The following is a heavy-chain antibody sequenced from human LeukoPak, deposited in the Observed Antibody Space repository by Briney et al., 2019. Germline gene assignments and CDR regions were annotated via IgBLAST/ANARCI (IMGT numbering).Heavy chain of an antibody. Sequence: GESLKISCQGSGYTFTNYWITWVRQMPGKGLEWMGRIDPSDSHTTYSPSFQDHVTISADKSISTAYLQWSSLKASDTAMYYCARTPYADDYWGQGTLVTVSS. D-gene: IGHD3-16*01. CDR1: GYTFTNYW. CDR3: ARTPYADDY. CDR2: IDPSDSHT. J-gene: IGHJ4*02. V-gene: IGHV5-10-1*01.